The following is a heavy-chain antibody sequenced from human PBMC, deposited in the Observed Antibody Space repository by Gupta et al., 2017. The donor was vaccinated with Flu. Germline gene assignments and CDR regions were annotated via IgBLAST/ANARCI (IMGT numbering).Heavy chain of an antibody. CDR1: GGSISSSSYY. D-gene: IGHD2-15*01. J-gene: IGHJ4*02. CDR2: IYYSGST. CDR3: ARLLRYCSGGSCYGLSASPTYYFDY. V-gene: IGHV4-39*01. Sequence: QLQLQESGPGLVKPSETLSLTCTVSGGSISSSSYYWGWIRQPPGKGLEWIGSIYYSGSTYYNPSLKSRVTISVDTSKNQFSLKLSSVTAADTVVYYCARLLRYCSGGSCYGLSASPTYYFDYWGQGTLVTVSS.